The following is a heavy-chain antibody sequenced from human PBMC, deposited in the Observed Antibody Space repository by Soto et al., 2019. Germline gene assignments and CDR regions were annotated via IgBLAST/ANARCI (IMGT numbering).Heavy chain of an antibody. CDR2: VKDGGHT. J-gene: IGHJ4*01. D-gene: IGHD5-12*01. CDR3: ARGQEGVVATH. CDR1: GGSLSGYY. V-gene: IGHV4-34*01. Sequence: QVQLQQWGAGLLKPSETLSLKCAVTGGSLSGYYWSWIRQPPGKGLEWIGEVKDGGHTNYSPSLRGLVTISSDTSNNQFSLRLNSVTAADTGVYYCARGQEGVVATHWDHGSLVTVSS.